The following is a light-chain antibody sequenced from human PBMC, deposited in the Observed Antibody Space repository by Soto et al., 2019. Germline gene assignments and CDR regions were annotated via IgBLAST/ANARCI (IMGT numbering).Light chain of an antibody. CDR1: QGIENS. J-gene: IGKJ1*01. Sequence: DIQMTQSPSAVSASVGDRVTITCRASQGIENSLAWFQQKPGKVPKRLIYGTSTLQNGVPSRFSGSGSGTEFNLTISSLQPEDFATYYCLQHNYYPRTFGQGTKVEI. CDR3: LQHNYYPRT. V-gene: IGKV1-17*03. CDR2: GTS.